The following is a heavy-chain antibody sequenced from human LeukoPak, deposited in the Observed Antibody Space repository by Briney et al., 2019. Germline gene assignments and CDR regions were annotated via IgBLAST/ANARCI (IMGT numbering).Heavy chain of an antibody. D-gene: IGHD3-22*01. CDR1: GYTFTGYY. V-gene: IGHV1-2*02. CDR2: INPNSGGT. Sequence: GASVKVSCKASGYTFTGYYMHWVRQAPGQGLEWMGWINPNSGGTNYAQKFQGRVTMTRDTSISTAYMELSSLRSEDTAVYYCARDIGNYDSSGYSYYFDYWGQGTLVTVSS. J-gene: IGHJ4*02. CDR3: ARDIGNYDSSGYSYYFDY.